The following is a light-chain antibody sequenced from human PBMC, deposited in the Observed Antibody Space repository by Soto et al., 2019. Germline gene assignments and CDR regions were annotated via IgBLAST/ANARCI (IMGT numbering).Light chain of an antibody. CDR1: QSISHF. J-gene: IGKJ1*01. CDR3: QQYTSYYRA. V-gene: IGKV1-5*01. CDR2: DAS. Sequence: DIQMTHSPSTLSASVGDRVTITCRASQSISHFLAWYQQKQGKVPKLLIYDASNLGSGVPSRFSGSGSGTDFGVNISGLQPDDFTTYYCQQYTSYYRAFGQGRKV.